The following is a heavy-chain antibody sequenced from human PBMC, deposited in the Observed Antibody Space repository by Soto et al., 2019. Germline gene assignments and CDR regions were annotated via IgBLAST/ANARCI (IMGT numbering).Heavy chain of an antibody. CDR2: INHSGST. J-gene: IGHJ3*02. D-gene: IGHD3-10*01. V-gene: IGHV4-34*01. Sequence: QVQLQQWGAGLLKPSETLSLTCAVYGGSFSGYYWSWIRQPPGKGLEWIGEINHSGSTNYNPSLKSRVTISVDTSKNQFSLKLSSVTAADTAVYYCASFLLRGAEVAFDIWGQGTMVTVSS. CDR3: ASFLLRGAEVAFDI. CDR1: GGSFSGYY.